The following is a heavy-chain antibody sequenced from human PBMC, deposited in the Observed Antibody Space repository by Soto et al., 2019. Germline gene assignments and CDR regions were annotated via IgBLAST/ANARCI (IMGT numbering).Heavy chain of an antibody. J-gene: IGHJ4*02. CDR2: FYNAGTI. V-gene: IGHV4-59*01. D-gene: IGHD3-10*01. CDR3: ARAGIWFGSRLDF. Sequence: QVQLQESGPGLVKPSETLSLTCTVSGNSITTYSWNWIRRSPGKGLEWIGYFYNAGTINYNPALRSRVTISVDTSKNQISLKLTSVTAADTAVYYCARAGIWFGSRLDFWGQGSLVTVSS. CDR1: GNSITTYS.